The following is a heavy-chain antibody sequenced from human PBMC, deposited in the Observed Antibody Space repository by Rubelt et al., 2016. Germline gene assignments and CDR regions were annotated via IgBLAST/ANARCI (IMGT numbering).Heavy chain of an antibody. CDR1: GGSFSGYY. D-gene: IGHD3-10*01. CDR3: AGALLGSGSYYLDY. Sequence: QVQLQQWGAGLLKPSETLSLTCAVYGGSFSGYYWSWIRQPPGKGLEWIGEINHSGSTNYNPSLKGRVTISVDTSSDQCSLKLRAVTAADTAVDYCAGALLGSGSYYLDYWGQGTLVTVSS. CDR2: INHSGST. J-gene: IGHJ4*02. V-gene: IGHV4-34*01.